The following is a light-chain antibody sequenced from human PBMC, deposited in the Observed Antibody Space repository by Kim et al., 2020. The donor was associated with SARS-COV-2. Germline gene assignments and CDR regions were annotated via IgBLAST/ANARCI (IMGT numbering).Light chain of an antibody. CDR3: QAWDSSTNWV. Sequence: SYELTQPPSESVSPGQTASITCSGDKLGDKYACWYQQKPGQSPVLVIYQDSKRPSGIPERFSGSISGNTATLTISGTQAMDEADYYCQAWDSSTNWVFGGGTQLTVL. J-gene: IGLJ3*02. CDR2: QDS. V-gene: IGLV3-1*01. CDR1: KLGDKY.